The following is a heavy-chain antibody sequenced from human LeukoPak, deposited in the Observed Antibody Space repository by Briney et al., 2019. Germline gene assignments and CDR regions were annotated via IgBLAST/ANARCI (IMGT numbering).Heavy chain of an antibody. D-gene: IGHD5-12*01. CDR3: ARDRIVATIGAGFFDY. CDR1: GGTFSSYA. J-gene: IGHJ4*02. V-gene: IGHV1-69*13. Sequence: SVKVSCKASGGTFSSYAISWVRQAPGQGLEWMGGIIPIFGTASYAQKFQGRVTITADESTSTAYMELSSLRSEDTAVYYCARDRIVATIGAGFFDYWGQGTLVTVSS. CDR2: IIPIFGTA.